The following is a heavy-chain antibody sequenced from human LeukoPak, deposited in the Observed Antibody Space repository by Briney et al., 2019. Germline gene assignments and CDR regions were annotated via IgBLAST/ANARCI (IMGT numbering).Heavy chain of an antibody. CDR3: ARDGSGSPFDI. D-gene: IGHD6-19*01. J-gene: IGHJ3*02. CDR1: GGSISSGGYY. Sequence: SQTLSLTCTVSGGSISSGGYYWSWIRQHLGKGLEWIGYIYYSGSTYYNPSLKSRVTISVDTSKNQFSLKLSSVTAADTAVYYCARDGSGSPFDIWGQGTMVTVSS. CDR2: IYYSGST. V-gene: IGHV4-31*03.